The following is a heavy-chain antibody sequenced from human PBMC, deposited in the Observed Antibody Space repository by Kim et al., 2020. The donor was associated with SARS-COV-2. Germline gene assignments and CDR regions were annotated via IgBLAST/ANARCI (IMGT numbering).Heavy chain of an antibody. V-gene: IGHV3-53*01. CDR3: VGRRGDY. Sequence: GGSLRLSCAASGFSVSSDHMSWVRQAPGKGLEWVSVINGGGGTYYTDSVKGRFTISRDNSKNTLYLQMNSLRAGDTAMYYCVGRRGDYWGQGTLVTVSS. CDR1: GFSVSSDH. J-gene: IGHJ4*02. CDR2: INGGGGT.